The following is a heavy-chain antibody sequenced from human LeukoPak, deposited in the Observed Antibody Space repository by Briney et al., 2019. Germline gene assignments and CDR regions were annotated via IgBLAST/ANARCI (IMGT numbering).Heavy chain of an antibody. V-gene: IGHV3-21*01. CDR2: IHSSSNYI. J-gene: IGHJ4*02. CDR1: GFTFSIYS. CDR3: ARDRGYFDN. Sequence: GGCLRLSCAASGFTFSIYSMNWVRQAPGKGLEWLSSIHSSSNYIYYADSVKGRFTISRDNVQNSLYLQMNGLRAEDTAMYYCARDRGYFDNWGQGTLVTVSS.